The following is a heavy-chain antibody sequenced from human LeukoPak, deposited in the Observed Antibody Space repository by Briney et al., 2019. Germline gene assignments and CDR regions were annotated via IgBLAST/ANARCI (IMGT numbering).Heavy chain of an antibody. CDR3: ARRAEWFSWTRLDAFDI. J-gene: IGHJ3*02. CDR2: FNHIYGTT. Sequence: GASVKVSCKASGGSLKNFAISWVRQAPGQGPEWMGGFNHIYGTTNYAQKFQGRVTITVDDSTNIAYLDLSSLRSDDTALNYCARRAEWFSWTRLDAFDIWGQGTMVTVSS. CDR1: GGSLKNFA. V-gene: IGHV1-69*01. D-gene: IGHD3-3*01.